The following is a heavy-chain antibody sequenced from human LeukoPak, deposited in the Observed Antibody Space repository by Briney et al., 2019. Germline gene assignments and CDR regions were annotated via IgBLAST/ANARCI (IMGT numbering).Heavy chain of an antibody. Sequence: PSETLSLTCAVYGGSFSGYYWSWIRQPPGKGLEWIGEINHSGSTNYNPSLKSRVTISVDTSKNQFSLKLSSVTAADTAVYYCARVRHSSGRFDYWGQGTLVTVSS. V-gene: IGHV4-34*01. CDR3: ARVRHSSGRFDY. CDR2: INHSGST. CDR1: GGSFSGYY. J-gene: IGHJ4*02. D-gene: IGHD6-19*01.